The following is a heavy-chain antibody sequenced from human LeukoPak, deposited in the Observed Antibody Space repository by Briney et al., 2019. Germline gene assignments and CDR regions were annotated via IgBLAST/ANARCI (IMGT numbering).Heavy chain of an antibody. CDR1: GFTFSGSA. D-gene: IGHD3-10*01. V-gene: IGHV3-73*01. J-gene: IGHJ4*02. Sequence: GGSLRLSCAASGFTFSGSAMHWVRQASGKGLEWVGRIRSKGNTYATAYAASVKGRFTISRDDSKNTLFLQMNSLRAEDTAVYYCAKGPRVTMVRGVKPSDSWGQGTLVTVSS. CDR3: AKGPRVTMVRGVKPSDS. CDR2: IRSKGNTYAT.